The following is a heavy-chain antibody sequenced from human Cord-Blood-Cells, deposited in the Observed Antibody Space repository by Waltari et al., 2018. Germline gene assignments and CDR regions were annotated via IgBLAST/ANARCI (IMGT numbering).Heavy chain of an antibody. CDR2: IYYSGST. D-gene: IGHD3-22*01. J-gene: IGHJ4*02. CDR3: ASTAPYYYDSSGYYYFDY. Sequence: QLQLQESGPGLVKPSETLSLTCTVSGGSISSSSYSWGWLRPPPGKGLEWIGSIYYSGSTYYNPSLKSRVTISVDTSKNQFSLKLSSVTAADTAVYYCASTAPYYYDSSGYYYFDYWGQGTLVTVSS. CDR1: GGSISSSSYS. V-gene: IGHV4-39*01.